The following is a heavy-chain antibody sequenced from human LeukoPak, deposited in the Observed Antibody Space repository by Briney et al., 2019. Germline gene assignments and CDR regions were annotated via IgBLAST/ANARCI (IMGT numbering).Heavy chain of an antibody. V-gene: IGHV4-34*01. Sequence: PSETLSLTCAVYGGSLSGYYWSWIRQPPGKGLEWIGEINHSGSTNYNPSLKSRVTISVDTSKNQFSLKLSSVTAADTAVYYCARVLKLGYCSGGSCYGRYYYYYYMDVWGKGTTVTVSS. J-gene: IGHJ6*03. CDR2: INHSGST. D-gene: IGHD2-15*01. CDR3: ARVLKLGYCSGGSCYGRYYYYYYMDV. CDR1: GGSLSGYY.